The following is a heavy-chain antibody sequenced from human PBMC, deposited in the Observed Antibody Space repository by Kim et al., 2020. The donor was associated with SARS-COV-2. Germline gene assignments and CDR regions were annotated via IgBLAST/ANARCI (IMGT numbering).Heavy chain of an antibody. V-gene: IGHV4-39*01. D-gene: IGHD5-18*01. CDR1: GCSISSSTYY. CDR2: IYYSGRT. CDR3: ARGGYRIGYSTYVDY. J-gene: IGHJ4*01. Sequence: SETLSLTCTVSGCSISSSTYYWGWIRQPPGKGLEWIATIYYSGRTFYNPSLKSRVTISVDTSKDQFSLKLSSVTAAATAAYYCARGGYRIGYSTYVDYWG.